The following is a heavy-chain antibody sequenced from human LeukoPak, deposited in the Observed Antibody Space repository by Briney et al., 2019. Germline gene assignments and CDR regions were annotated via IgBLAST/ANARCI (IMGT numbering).Heavy chain of an antibody. V-gene: IGHV1-2*02. CDR1: GYTFTGYY. CDR3: ARVPSVVISHFDY. Sequence: GASVKVSCKASGYTFTGYYMHWVRQAPGQGLEWMGWINPNSGGTNYAQKFQGRVTMTRDTSISTAYMELSRLRFDDTAVYYCARVPSVVISHFDYWGQGTLVTVSS. J-gene: IGHJ4*02. CDR2: INPNSGGT. D-gene: IGHD3-22*01.